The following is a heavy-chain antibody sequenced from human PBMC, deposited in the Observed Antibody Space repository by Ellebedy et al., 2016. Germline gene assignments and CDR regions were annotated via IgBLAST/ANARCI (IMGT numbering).Heavy chain of an antibody. D-gene: IGHD3-3*01. CDR2: IKKDGSEK. V-gene: IGHV3-7*03. Sequence: GGSLRLSXVASGFSFSSYWMTWVRQAPGKGLEWVAHIKKDGSEKHYVDSVKGRFTISRDNAQNSLYLQMNSLRAEDTAVYYCARGGPEHYDSWRGRVGGMDVWGQGTTVTVSS. CDR3: ARGGPEHYDSWRGRVGGMDV. J-gene: IGHJ6*02. CDR1: GFSFSSYW.